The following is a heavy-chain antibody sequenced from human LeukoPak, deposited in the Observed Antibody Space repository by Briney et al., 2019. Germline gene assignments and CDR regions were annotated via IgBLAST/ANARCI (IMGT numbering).Heavy chain of an antibody. D-gene: IGHD3-9*01. J-gene: IGHJ4*02. CDR2: IYHTGST. CDR3: ARDVRTINVLTGYYRPYYFDY. CDR1: GGSVSSGSYY. V-gene: IGHV4-61*01. Sequence: SETLSLTCTVSGGSVSSGSYYWSWIPQPPGKGLEWIGHIYHTGSTNYNPSLKSRVTISLDTSKNQFSLKLTSVSAADTAVYYCARDVRTINVLTGYYRPYYFDYWGQGTLVTVSS.